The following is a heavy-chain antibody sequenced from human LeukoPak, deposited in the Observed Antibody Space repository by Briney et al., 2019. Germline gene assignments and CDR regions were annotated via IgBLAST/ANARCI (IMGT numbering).Heavy chain of an antibody. CDR1: GYTFTSYG. V-gene: IGHV1-18*01. CDR2: ISAYNGNT. CDR3: ARVYSTNYYGSGDRPFLFDY. J-gene: IGHJ4*02. D-gene: IGHD3-10*01. Sequence: VASVKVSCKASGYTFTSYGISWVRQAPGQGLEWMGWISAYNGNTNYAQKLQDRVTMTTDTSTSTAHMELTSLRSDDTAVYYCARVYSTNYYGSGDRPFLFDYWGQGTVVTVSS.